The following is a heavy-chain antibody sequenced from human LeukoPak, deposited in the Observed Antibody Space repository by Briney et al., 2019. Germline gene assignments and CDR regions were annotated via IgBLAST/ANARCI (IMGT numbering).Heavy chain of an antibody. Sequence: SETLSLTCTVSGVSISGSDSYWGWIRQPPGMGLEWIGSIYYTGNTYYNASLKSQVSISIDTSKNQFSLKLTSVTAADTAVYYCARQTGSGLFILPGGQGTLVTVSS. V-gene: IGHV4-39*01. CDR2: IYYTGNT. CDR1: GVSISGSDSY. D-gene: IGHD3/OR15-3a*01. J-gene: IGHJ4*02. CDR3: ARQTGSGLFILP.